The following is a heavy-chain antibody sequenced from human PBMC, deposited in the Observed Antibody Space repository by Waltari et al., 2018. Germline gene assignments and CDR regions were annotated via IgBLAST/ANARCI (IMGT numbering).Heavy chain of an antibody. CDR2: IYHSGST. V-gene: IGHV4-59*01. CDR3: ARGGWHYFDY. CDR1: GGSISSYY. Sequence: QVQLQESGPGLVKPSETLSLTCGVSGGSISSYYWSWIRQPPGKGLEWIGYIYHSGSTNYNPSLKSRVTISVDTSKNQFSLKLSSVTAADTAVYYCARGGWHYFDYWGQGTLVTVSS. J-gene: IGHJ4*02. D-gene: IGHD3-22*01.